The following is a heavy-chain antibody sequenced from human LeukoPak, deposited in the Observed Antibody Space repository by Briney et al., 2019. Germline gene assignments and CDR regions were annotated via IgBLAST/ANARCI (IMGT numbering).Heavy chain of an antibody. V-gene: IGHV1-2*02. CDR3: ARARGSNSNYYYMDV. D-gene: IGHD1-26*01. CDR1: GYTFTGYH. CDR2: FIPGSGGS. Sequence: ASVKVSCKASGYTFTGYHMHWVRQAPGQGLEWMGRFIPGSGGSNFAQKFQGRVITTRDTSIGTAYMELTRLTSDDTAVYYCARARGSNSNYYYMDVWGTGTTVTVSS. J-gene: IGHJ6*03.